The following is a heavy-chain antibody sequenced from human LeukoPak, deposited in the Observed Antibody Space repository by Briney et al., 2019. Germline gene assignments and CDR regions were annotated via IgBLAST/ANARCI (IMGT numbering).Heavy chain of an antibody. CDR1: GFTFSSYA. CDR3: AKGGLAYYDFWSGYYFDY. V-gene: IGHV3-23*01. CDR2: ISGSGGST. J-gene: IGHJ4*02. D-gene: IGHD3-3*01. Sequence: GGSLRLTCAASGFTFSSYAMSWVREAPGKGLEWVSAISGSGGSTYYADSVKGRFTISRDNSKNTLYLQMNSLRAEDTAVYYCAKGGLAYYDFWSGYYFDYWGQGTLVTVSS.